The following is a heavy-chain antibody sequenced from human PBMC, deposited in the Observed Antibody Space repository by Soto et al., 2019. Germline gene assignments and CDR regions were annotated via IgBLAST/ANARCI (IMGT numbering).Heavy chain of an antibody. CDR1: GGSFSGYY. CDR3: ARGIGYCSSINCYSSRRLRFDS. V-gene: IGHV4-34*01. Sequence: QVQLQQWGAGLLKPSETLSLTCAVYGGSFSGYYWPWIRQSPEKGLEWIGEVNHSGTTYYNPSLKTRVTISVHTPKNQFSLKMSSVTAADTAVYYCARGIGYCSSINCYSSRRLRFDSWGQGTLVTVSS. CDR2: VNHSGTT. J-gene: IGHJ4*02. D-gene: IGHD2-2*01.